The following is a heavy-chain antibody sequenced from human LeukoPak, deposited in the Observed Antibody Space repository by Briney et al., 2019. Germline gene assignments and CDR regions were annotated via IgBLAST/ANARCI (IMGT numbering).Heavy chain of an antibody. CDR1: GYTVTSYG. V-gene: IGHV1-18*01. CDR3: ARDRYYDSRGYYLYHWFDP. CDR2: SSAYNCNT. Sequence: VASVKVSFKSSGYTVTSYGISWVRQAPGQRLEWMVWSSAYNCNTNYTHNLHCIVTRTTDTATSTAYMVLRNLRSDDTAVYYVARDRYYDSRGYYLYHWFDPWGQGTLVTVSS. D-gene: IGHD3-22*01. J-gene: IGHJ5*02.